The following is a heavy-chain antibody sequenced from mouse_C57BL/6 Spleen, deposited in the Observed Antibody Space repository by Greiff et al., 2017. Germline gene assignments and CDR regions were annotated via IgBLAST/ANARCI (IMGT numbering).Heavy chain of an antibody. CDR2: IRSKSNNYAT. CDR1: GFSFNTYA. V-gene: IGHV10-1*01. D-gene: IGHD1-1*01. CDR3: VRHDGSRYYYAMDY. Sequence: EVMLVESGGGLVQPKGSLKLSCAASGFSFNTYAMNWVRQAPGKGLEWVARIRSKSNNYATYYADSVKDRFTISRDDSESMLYLQMNNLKNEDTAMYYCVRHDGSRYYYAMDYWGQGTSVTVSS. J-gene: IGHJ4*01.